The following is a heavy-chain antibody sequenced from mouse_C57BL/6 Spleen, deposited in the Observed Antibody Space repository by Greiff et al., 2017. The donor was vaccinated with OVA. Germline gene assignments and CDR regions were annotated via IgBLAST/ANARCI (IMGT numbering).Heavy chain of an antibody. CDR1: GYTFTSYD. D-gene: IGHD1-1*01. CDR3: ARRDYYGSSYEYFDY. V-gene: IGHV1-85*01. Sequence: VQLQQSGPELVKPGASVKLSCKASGYTFTSYDINWVKQRPGQGLEWIGWIYPRDGSTKYNEKFKGKATLTVDTSSSTAYMELHSLTSEDSAVYFCARRDYYGSSYEYFDYWGQGTTLTVSS. CDR2: IYPRDGST. J-gene: IGHJ2*01.